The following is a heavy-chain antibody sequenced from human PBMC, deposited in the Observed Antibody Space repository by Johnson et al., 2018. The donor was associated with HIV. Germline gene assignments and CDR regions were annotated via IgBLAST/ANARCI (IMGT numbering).Heavy chain of an antibody. J-gene: IGHJ3*02. CDR2: ISWNSGSI. D-gene: IGHD3-3*01. Sequence: VQLVESGGGLVQPGRSLRLSCAGSGFTFDDYAMHWVRQAPGKGLEWVSGISWNSGSIGYADSVKGRFSISRDNDKNSLYLQMNSLRAEDTALYYCAKAAYDFWSAVGGAFDIWGQGTMVTVSS. CDR3: AKAAYDFWSAVGGAFDI. CDR1: GFTFDDYA. V-gene: IGHV3-9*01.